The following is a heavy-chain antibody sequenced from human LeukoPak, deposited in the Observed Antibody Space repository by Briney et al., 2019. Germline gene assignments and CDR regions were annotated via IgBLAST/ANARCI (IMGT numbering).Heavy chain of an antibody. Sequence: PSETLSLTCTVSGGSISSGGYYWSWIRQHPGKGLEWIGYIYYSGSTYYNPSLKSRVTISVDTSKNQFSLKLSSVTAADTAVYYCARSIAVAGPLSSGYYGMDVWGQGTTVTVSS. D-gene: IGHD6-19*01. CDR3: ARSIAVAGPLSSGYYGMDV. V-gene: IGHV4-31*03. CDR1: GGSISSGGYY. J-gene: IGHJ6*02. CDR2: IYYSGST.